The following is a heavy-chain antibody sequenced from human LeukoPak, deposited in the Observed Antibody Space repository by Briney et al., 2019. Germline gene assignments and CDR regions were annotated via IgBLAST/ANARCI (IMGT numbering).Heavy chain of an antibody. V-gene: IGHV1-2*02. CDR3: ARARLQHTNQFDP. D-gene: IGHD1-14*01. CDR1: GYTFNGYF. CDR2: INPNNGDS. J-gene: IGHJ5*02. Sequence: GASVKVSCKASGYTFNGYFLHWVRQVPGQGLEWMGWINPNNGDSKLAQKFEGRVSLTRDTSITTAYMELNRLRSDDTAVFYCARARLQHTNQFDPWGQGTLVTISS.